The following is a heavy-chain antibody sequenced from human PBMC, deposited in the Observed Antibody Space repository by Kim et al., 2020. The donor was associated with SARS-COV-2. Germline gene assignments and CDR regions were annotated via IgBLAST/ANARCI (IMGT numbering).Heavy chain of an antibody. J-gene: IGHJ6*03. V-gene: IGHV3-64*01. CDR3: ARESTPAASYYYYYYMDV. D-gene: IGHD2-2*01. Sequence: VKGRFPISRDNSKNTLYLQMGSLRAEDMAVYYCARESTPAASYYYYYYMDVWGKGTTVTVSS.